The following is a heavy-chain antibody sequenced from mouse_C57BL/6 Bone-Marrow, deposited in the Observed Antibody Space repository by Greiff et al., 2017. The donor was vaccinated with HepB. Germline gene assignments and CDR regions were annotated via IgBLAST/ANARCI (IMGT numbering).Heavy chain of an antibody. CDR2: IDPSDSYT. CDR1: GYTFTSYW. Sequence: QVQLQQPGAELVKPGASVKLSCKASGYTFTSYWMQWVKQRPGQGLEWIGEIDPSDSYTNYNQKFKGKATLTVDTSSSTAYMQLSSLTSEDSAVYYCARRITTALGGAMDYWGQGTSVTVSS. CDR3: ARRITTALGGAMDY. V-gene: IGHV1-50*01. J-gene: IGHJ4*01. D-gene: IGHD1-2*01.